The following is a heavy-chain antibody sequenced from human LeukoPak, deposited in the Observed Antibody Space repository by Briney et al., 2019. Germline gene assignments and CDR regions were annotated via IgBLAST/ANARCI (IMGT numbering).Heavy chain of an antibody. CDR1: GGTFSSYA. J-gene: IGHJ4*02. D-gene: IGHD4-11*01. V-gene: IGHV1-69*13. Sequence: ASVKVSCKASGGTFSSYAISWVRQAPGQGLEWMGGIIPIFGTANYAQKFQGRVTITADESTSTAYMELSSLRSEDTAVYYCAKTRDYSKSYYFDYWGQGTLVTVSS. CDR3: AKTRDYSKSYYFDY. CDR2: IIPIFGTA.